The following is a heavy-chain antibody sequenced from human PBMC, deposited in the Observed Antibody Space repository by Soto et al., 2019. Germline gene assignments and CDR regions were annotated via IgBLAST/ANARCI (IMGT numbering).Heavy chain of an antibody. J-gene: IGHJ6*02. D-gene: IGHD2-2*01. CDR3: AKSVIVPAAHKYYYYYYGMDV. Sequence: GGSLRLSCAASGFTFSSYAMSWVRQAPGKGLEWVSAISGSGGSTYYADSVKGRFTISRDNSKNTLYLQMNSLRAEDTAVYYCAKSVIVPAAHKYYYYYYGMDVWGQGTTVTVSS. CDR2: ISGSGGST. V-gene: IGHV3-23*01. CDR1: GFTFSSYA.